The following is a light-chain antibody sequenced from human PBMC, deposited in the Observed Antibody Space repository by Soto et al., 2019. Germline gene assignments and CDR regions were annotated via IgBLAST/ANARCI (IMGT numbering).Light chain of an antibody. Sequence: EIVMTQSPATLSVSPGERVTLSCRASESVSSNLAWYQQRPGQTPRLLIYDSSTRATGIPARFSGSGSATEFTLTISSLLSEDFAVYYWHHRHNWPRTFGQGPKLE. CDR2: DSS. J-gene: IGKJ2*01. V-gene: IGKV3-15*01. CDR1: ESVSSN. CDR3: HHRHNWPRT.